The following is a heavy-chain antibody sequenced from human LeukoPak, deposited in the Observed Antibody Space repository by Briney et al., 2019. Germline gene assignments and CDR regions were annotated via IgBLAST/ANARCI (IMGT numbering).Heavy chain of an antibody. V-gene: IGHV1-69*04. CDR1: GGTFSSYA. D-gene: IGHD6-6*01. CDR3: ARPSQQLGGFDP. J-gene: IGHJ5*02. CDR2: IIPILGIA. Sequence: ASVKVSCKASGGTFSSYAISWVRQAPGQGLEWMGRIIPILGIANYAQKFQGRVTITADKSTSTAYMELRSLRSEDTAVYYCARPSQQLGGFDPWGQGTLVTVSS.